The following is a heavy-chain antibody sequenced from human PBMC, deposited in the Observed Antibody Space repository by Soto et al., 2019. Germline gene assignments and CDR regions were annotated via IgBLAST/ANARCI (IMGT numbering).Heavy chain of an antibody. CDR2: IYYSGST. CDR3: ARDLYYGSGPLRPDPYYYYGMDV. D-gene: IGHD3-10*01. V-gene: IGHV4-61*01. CDR1: GGSVSSSSFY. Sequence: SETLSLTCTASGGSVSSSSFYWSWIRQPPGKGLEWIGYIYYSGSTNYNPSLKSRVTISVDTSKNQFSLKLSSVTAADTAVYYCARDLYYGSGPLRPDPYYYYGMDVWGQGTTVTVSS. J-gene: IGHJ6*02.